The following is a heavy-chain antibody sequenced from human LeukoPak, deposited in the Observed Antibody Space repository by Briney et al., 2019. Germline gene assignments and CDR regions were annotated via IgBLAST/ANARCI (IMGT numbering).Heavy chain of an antibody. CDR3: ARIFCSGASCYSHDY. Sequence: PSETLSLTCTVSGYSLSSGYSWGWIRQPPGKGLEWIGTIYHSGGTYYSPSPKSRVTISLDTSKNQFSLRLTSVTAADTAVYYCARIFCSGASCYSHDYWGQGTLVTVSS. CDR1: GYSLSSGYS. J-gene: IGHJ4*02. V-gene: IGHV4-38-2*02. CDR2: IYHSGGT. D-gene: IGHD2-15*01.